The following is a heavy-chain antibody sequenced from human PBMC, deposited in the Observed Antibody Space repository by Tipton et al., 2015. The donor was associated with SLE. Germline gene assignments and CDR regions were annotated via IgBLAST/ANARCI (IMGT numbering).Heavy chain of an antibody. J-gene: IGHJ5*02. D-gene: IGHD5-12*01. CDR3: AKGHSGYDCGS. CDR2: ISGSGAST. V-gene: IGHV3-23*01. Sequence: GSLRLSCAASGFSVTTNFMTWVRQAPGKGLEWVSSISGSGASTYDADSVKGRFTISRDNSKNTLYLQMNSLNAEDTAEYYCAKGHSGYDCGSWGQGTLVPVPS. CDR1: GFSVTTNF.